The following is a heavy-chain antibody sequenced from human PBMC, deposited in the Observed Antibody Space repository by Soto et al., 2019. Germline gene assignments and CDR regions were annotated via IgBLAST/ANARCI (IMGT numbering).Heavy chain of an antibody. CDR3: AALLDPNPDALDI. V-gene: IGHV3-7*03. CDR1: GFTLSSYW. J-gene: IGHJ3*02. D-gene: IGHD7-27*01. CDR2: INQDGSEK. Sequence: GSLRLSCAASGFTLSSYWMSWVRQAPGKGLEWVANINQDGSEKYFVDSVKGRFTISRGYAKNTLYLQMNSLRAEDTAVYYCAALLDPNPDALDIWGQGTMVTVSS.